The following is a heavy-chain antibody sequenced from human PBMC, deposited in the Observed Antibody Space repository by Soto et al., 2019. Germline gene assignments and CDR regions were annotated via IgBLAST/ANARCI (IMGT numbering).Heavy chain of an antibody. D-gene: IGHD3-22*01. CDR1: GYSFTSYW. CDR2: IYPGDSDT. V-gene: IGHV5-51*01. Sequence: PGESLKISCKGSGYSFTSYWIGLVRQMPGKGLEWMAIIYPGDSDTRYSPSFQGQVTISADKSISTAYLQWGSLKASDTAMYYCARRGSGYDYEIAFDIWGQGTMVTVSS. CDR3: ARRGSGYDYEIAFDI. J-gene: IGHJ3*02.